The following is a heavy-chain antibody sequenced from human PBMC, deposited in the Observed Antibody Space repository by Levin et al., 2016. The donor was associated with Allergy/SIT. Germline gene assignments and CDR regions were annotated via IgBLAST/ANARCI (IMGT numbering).Heavy chain of an antibody. J-gene: IGHJ1*01. CDR3: AKEGSRPREVAGQGGKWAFQH. V-gene: IGHV3-30*18. CDR2: ISYDGSNK. Sequence: VRQAPGKGLEWVAVISYDGSNKYYADSVKGRFTISRDNSKNTLYLQMNSLRAEDTAVYYCAKEGSRPREVAGQGGKWAFQHWGQGTLVTVSS. D-gene: IGHD6-19*01.